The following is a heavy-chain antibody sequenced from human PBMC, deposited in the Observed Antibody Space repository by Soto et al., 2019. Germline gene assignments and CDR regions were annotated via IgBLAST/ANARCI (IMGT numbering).Heavy chain of an antibody. D-gene: IGHD3-3*01. J-gene: IGHJ4*02. CDR2: IYHSGST. Sequence: SETLSLTCAVSGGSISSSNWWSWVRQPPGKGLEWIGEIYHSGSTNYNPSLKSRVTISVDKSKNKFSLKLSSVTAADTAVYYCARSRRDFWSGYKSAFDYWGQGTLVTVSS. CDR3: ARSRRDFWSGYKSAFDY. V-gene: IGHV4-4*02. CDR1: GGSISSSNW.